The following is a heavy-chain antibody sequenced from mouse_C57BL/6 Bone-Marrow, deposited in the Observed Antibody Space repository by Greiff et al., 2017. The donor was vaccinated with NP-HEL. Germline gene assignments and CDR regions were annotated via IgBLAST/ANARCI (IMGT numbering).Heavy chain of an antibody. CDR1: GYAFSTYW. D-gene: IGHD1-1*01. V-gene: IGHV1-80*01. CDR3: ARGDYGSSRFGYAMDY. Sequence: QVQLQQSGAELVKPGASVKISCKASGYAFSTYWMNWVKQRPGKGLEWIGQIYPRDGDTNYNGKFKGKVSLTADKSSSTAYMQLSSLTSEDSAVYFCARGDYGSSRFGYAMDYWGQGTSATVSS. CDR2: IYPRDGDT. J-gene: IGHJ4*01.